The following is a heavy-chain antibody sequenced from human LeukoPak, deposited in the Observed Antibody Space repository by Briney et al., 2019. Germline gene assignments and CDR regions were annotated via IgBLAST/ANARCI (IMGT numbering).Heavy chain of an antibody. CDR3: ARPPLSLGIAVAGFDY. D-gene: IGHD6-19*01. J-gene: IGHJ4*02. Sequence: GRSLRLSCAASGFTFSTYAMHWVRQAPGKGLEWVAVISYDGSNKYYADSVKGRFTISRDNSKHTMYLQMNSLRAEDTAVYYCARPPLSLGIAVAGFDYWGRGTLVTVSS. CDR1: GFTFSTYA. V-gene: IGHV3-30*04. CDR2: ISYDGSNK.